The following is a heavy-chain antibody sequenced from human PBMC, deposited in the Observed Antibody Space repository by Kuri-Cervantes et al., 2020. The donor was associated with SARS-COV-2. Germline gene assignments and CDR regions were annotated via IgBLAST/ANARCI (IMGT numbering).Heavy chain of an antibody. CDR3: AKSPRGDYLIFDY. D-gene: IGHD2/OR15-2a*01. J-gene: IGHJ4*02. V-gene: IGHV3-23*01. CDR1: GFTFSSYA. CDR2: ISGSGGST. Sequence: ETLSLTCAASGFTFSSYAMSWVRQAPGKGLEWVSAISGSGGSTYYADSVKGRFTISRDNSKNTLYLQMNSLRAEDTAVYYCAKSPRGDYLIFDYWGQGTLVTVSS.